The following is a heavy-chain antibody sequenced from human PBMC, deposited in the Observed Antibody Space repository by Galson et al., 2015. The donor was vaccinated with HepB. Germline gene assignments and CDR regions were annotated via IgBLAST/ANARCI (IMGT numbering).Heavy chain of an antibody. CDR2: ISYDGSNT. CDR3: ARDVLRKQNTGRPGY. Sequence: SLRLSCAASGFTFSTYAMHWVRQAPGKGLEWVAVISYDGSNTYYADSVKGRFTISRDNSKNTLYLQMNSLRAEDTAVYYCARDVLRKQNTGRPGYWGQGTLVTVSS. J-gene: IGHJ4*02. CDR1: GFTFSTYA. D-gene: IGHD3-3*01. V-gene: IGHV3-30*04.